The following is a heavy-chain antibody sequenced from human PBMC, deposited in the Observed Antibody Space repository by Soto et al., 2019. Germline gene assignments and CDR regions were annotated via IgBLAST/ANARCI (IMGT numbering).Heavy chain of an antibody. V-gene: IGHV1-2*02. CDR2: INPNNGGT. CDR1: VYTFTGYY. J-gene: IGHJ4*02. D-gene: IGHD5-12*01. Sequence: GXSVKFSCKASVYTFTGYYIHGLRQAPGQGLEWMGWINPNNGGTKYAQKFQGRVTMTRDTSISTAYMELSRLRSDDTAVYYCARDRDSGYGSTGDYWGQGTLVTVSS. CDR3: ARDRDSGYGSTGDY.